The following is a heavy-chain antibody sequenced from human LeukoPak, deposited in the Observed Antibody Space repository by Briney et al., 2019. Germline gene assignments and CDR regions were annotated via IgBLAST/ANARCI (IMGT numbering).Heavy chain of an antibody. CDR2: IYSGGST. V-gene: IGHV3-53*01. CDR3: ARGGWGDYGFDY. J-gene: IGHJ4*02. D-gene: IGHD4-17*01. Sequence: GGSLRLSCAASGFTVSSNYMSWVRQAPGKGLEWVSVIYSGGSTYYADSVRGRFTISRDNSKNTLYLQMNSLRAEDTAVYYCARGGWGDYGFDYWGQGTLVTVSS. CDR1: GFTVSSNY.